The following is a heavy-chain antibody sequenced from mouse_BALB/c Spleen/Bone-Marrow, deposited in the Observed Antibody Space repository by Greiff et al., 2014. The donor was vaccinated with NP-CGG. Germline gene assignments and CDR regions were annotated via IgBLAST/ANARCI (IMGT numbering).Heavy chain of an antibody. CDR3: ARSLYFDV. Sequence: VQLKDSGPGLVKPSQSLSLTCTVTGYSITSDYAWNWIRQFPGNKLEWMGYINYSGSTSYNPFLKSRISITRDTSKNQFFLQLNSVTTEDTATYYCARSLYFDVWGAGTTVTVSS. CDR1: GYSITSDYA. V-gene: IGHV3-2*02. CDR2: INYSGST. J-gene: IGHJ1*01.